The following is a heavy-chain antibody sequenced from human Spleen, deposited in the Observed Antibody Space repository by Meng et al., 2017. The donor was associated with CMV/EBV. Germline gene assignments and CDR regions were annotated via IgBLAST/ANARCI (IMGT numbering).Heavy chain of an antibody. V-gene: IGHV3-66*02. CDR3: ARLSAGH. Sequence: GESLKISCAASGFTFSDYYMSWIRQAPGQGLEWVSTIHSDATTDYADSVKGRFTVSRDNTRNTANLQMNSLTTEDTALYFCARLSAGHWGQGTMVTVSS. CDR2: IHSDATT. CDR1: GFTFSDYY. J-gene: IGHJ4*02.